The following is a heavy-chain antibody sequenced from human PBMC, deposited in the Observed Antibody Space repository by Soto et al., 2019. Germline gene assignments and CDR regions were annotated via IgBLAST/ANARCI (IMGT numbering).Heavy chain of an antibody. CDR1: GFTFSSYG. J-gene: IGHJ4*02. CDR2: ISGSGGST. D-gene: IGHD4-17*01. CDR3: AKDRATYTVTTSSFDD. V-gene: IGHV3-23*01. Sequence: GGSLRLSCAASGFTFSSYGMSWVRQAPGKGLEWVSAISGSGGSTYYADSVKGRFNISRDNSKNTLYLQMNSLRAEDTAVYYCAKDRATYTVTTSSFDDWGQGTLVTVSS.